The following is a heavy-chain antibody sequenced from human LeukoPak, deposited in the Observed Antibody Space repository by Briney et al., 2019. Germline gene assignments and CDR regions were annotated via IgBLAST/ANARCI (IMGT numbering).Heavy chain of an antibody. J-gene: IGHJ4*02. Sequence: SETLSLTCTVSGGSISSSSYYWGWIRQPPGKGLEWIGSIYYSGGTYYNPSLKSRVTISVDTSKNQFSLKLSSVTAADTAVYYCARLIAAAGTLGFDYWGQGTLVTVSS. CDR3: ARLIAAAGTLGFDY. CDR1: GGSISSSSYY. D-gene: IGHD6-13*01. V-gene: IGHV4-39*01. CDR2: IYYSGGT.